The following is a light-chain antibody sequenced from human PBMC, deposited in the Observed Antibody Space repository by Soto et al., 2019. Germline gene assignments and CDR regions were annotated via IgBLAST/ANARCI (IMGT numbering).Light chain of an antibody. CDR3: QQYNNWPGT. J-gene: IGKJ4*01. CDR2: GAS. Sequence: EIVMTQSPGTLSLSPGERATLSCRASQSVSSHLAWYQHKPGQAPRLLIYGASSRATGIPTRFSGSGSGTEFTLTIDSLQSEHFAIYFCQQYNNWPGTFGGGTKVDIK. V-gene: IGKV3-15*01. CDR1: QSVSSH.